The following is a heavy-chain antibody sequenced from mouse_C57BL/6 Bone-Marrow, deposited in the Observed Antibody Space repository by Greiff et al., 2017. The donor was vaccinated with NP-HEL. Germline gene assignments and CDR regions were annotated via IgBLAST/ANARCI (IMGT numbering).Heavy chain of an antibody. J-gene: IGHJ3*01. CDR1: GYTFTDYN. V-gene: IGHV1-18*01. CDR2: INPNNGGT. Sequence: LQETGPELVKPGASVKIPCKASGYTFTDYNMDWVKQSHGKSLEWIGDINPNNGGTIYNQKFKGKATLTVDKSSSTAYMELRSLTSEDTAVYYCARGNGNYPPPWFAYWGQGTLVTVSA. CDR3: ARGNGNYPPPWFAY. D-gene: IGHD2-1*01.